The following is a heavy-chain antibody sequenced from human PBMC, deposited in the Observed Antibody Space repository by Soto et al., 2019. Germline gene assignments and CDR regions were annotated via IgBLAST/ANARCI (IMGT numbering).Heavy chain of an antibody. J-gene: IGHJ4*02. CDR3: AKGGDGYCSTTSCLFYFDY. V-gene: IGHV3-23*04. D-gene: IGHD2-2*01. CDR1: GFTFSTYA. CDR2: ISGSADAT. Sequence: EVQLVESGGGLVQTGGSLRLSCAASGFTFSTYAMSWVRQAPGKGLEWVSTISGSADATFYADSVKGRFAIFRDNSRTMFYLQMNSLRAEDTAVYYCAKGGDGYCSTTSCLFYFDYWGRGTLATVSS.